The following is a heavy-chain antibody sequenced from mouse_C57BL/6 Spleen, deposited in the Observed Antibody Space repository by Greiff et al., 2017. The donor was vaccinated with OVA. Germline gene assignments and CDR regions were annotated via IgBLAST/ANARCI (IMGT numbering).Heavy chain of an antibody. D-gene: IGHD2-4*01. CDR3: ARDLDYGWFAY. CDR2: ISDGGSYT. CDR1: GFTFSSYA. J-gene: IGHJ3*01. Sequence: EVMLVESGGGLVKPGGSLKLSCAASGFTFSSYAMSWVRQTPEKRLEWVATISDGGSYTYYPDNVKGRFTISRDNAKNNLYLQMSHLKSEDTAMYYCARDLDYGWFAYWGQGTLVTVSA. V-gene: IGHV5-4*01.